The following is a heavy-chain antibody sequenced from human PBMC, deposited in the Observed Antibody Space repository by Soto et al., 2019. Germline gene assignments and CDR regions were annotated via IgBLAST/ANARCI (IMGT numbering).Heavy chain of an antibody. CDR2: ISGSGGST. J-gene: IGHJ3*02. CDR1: GFTFSSYA. Sequence: GESLKISCAASGFTFSSYAMSWVRQAPGKGLEWVSAISGSGGSTYYADSVKGRFTISRDNSKNTLYLQMNSLRAEDTAVYYCAKVVEQWLVLDAFDIWGQGTMVTVSS. CDR3: AKVVEQWLVLDAFDI. D-gene: IGHD6-19*01. V-gene: IGHV3-23*01.